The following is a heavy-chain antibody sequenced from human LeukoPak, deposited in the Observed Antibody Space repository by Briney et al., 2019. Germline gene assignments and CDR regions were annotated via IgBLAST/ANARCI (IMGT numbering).Heavy chain of an antibody. D-gene: IGHD3-22*01. CDR1: GYTFTSYG. V-gene: IGHV1-8*02. CDR2: MNPNSGNT. J-gene: IGHJ4*02. Sequence: ASVKVSCKASGYTFTSYGISWVRQAPGQGLEWMGWMNPNSGNTGYAQKFQGRVTMTRNTSISTAYMELSSLRSEDTAVYYCAKDFSVYYYDSRVLDYWGQGTLVTVSS. CDR3: AKDFSVYYYDSRVLDY.